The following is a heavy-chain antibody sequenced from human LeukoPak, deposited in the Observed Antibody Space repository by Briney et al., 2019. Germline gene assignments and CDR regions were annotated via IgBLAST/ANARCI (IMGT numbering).Heavy chain of an antibody. Sequence: PGGSLRLSCAASGFTFSSYAMHWVRQAPGKGLEWVAVISYDGSNKYYADSVKGRFTISRDNSKNTLYLQMNSLRAEDTAVYYCARDLTWYDYDSSGYYSAYYFDYWGQGTLVTVSS. CDR2: ISYDGSNK. D-gene: IGHD3-22*01. J-gene: IGHJ4*02. V-gene: IGHV3-30-3*01. CDR1: GFTFSSYA. CDR3: ARDLTWYDYDSSGYYSAYYFDY.